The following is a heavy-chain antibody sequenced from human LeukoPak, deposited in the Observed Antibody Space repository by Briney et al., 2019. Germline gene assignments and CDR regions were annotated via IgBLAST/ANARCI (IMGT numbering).Heavy chain of an antibody. CDR3: ARDVRIVGATPIDY. CDR2: INPNSGGT. CDR1: GYTFTGYY. V-gene: IGHV1-2*02. Sequence: ASVKVSCKASGYTFTGYYMHWVRQAPGQGLEWMGWINPNSGGTNYAQKFQGRVTMTRDTSISTACMELSRLRSDDTAVYYCARDVRIVGATPIDYWGQGTLVTASS. D-gene: IGHD1-26*01. J-gene: IGHJ4*02.